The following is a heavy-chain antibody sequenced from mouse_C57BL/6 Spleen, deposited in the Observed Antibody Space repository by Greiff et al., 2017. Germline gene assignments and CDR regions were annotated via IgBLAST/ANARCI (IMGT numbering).Heavy chain of an antibody. CDR1: GFTFSSYT. Sequence: EVLLLESGGGLVKPGGSLKLSCAASGFTFSSYTMSWVRQTPGKRLEWVGTISGGGGNTYYPDSVKGRFTISADTAKNTLYLQMSSLTSEDTALSYYARQRVVWYFDVWGTGTTVTVSS. J-gene: IGHJ1*03. D-gene: IGHD1-1*01. CDR2: ISGGGGNT. V-gene: IGHV5-9*01. CDR3: ARQRVVWYFDV.